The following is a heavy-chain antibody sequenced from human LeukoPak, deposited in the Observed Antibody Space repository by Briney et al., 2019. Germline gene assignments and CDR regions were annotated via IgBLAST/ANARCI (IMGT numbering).Heavy chain of an antibody. D-gene: IGHD3-3*01. Sequence: SETLSLTCTVSGLSIDNYYWGWLRQSPGKGLEYIAYIFYNGRTNYNLSLKSRVTISVDTSKNQFSLKLNYVTAADTAVYYCARHDFWSGFDYWGQGALVTVSS. V-gene: IGHV4-59*08. CDR1: GLSIDNYY. CDR3: ARHDFWSGFDY. J-gene: IGHJ4*02. CDR2: IFYNGRT.